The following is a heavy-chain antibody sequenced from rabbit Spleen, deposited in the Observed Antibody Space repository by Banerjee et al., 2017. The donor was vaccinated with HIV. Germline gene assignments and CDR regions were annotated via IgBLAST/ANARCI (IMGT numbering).Heavy chain of an antibody. V-gene: IGHV1S45*01. CDR1: GFTLSSNYW. CDR2: IDTGGSGST. J-gene: IGHJ4*01. D-gene: IGHD2-1*01. CDR3: GRVYHDDFYFNL. Sequence: EESGGGLVQPEGSLILTCTASGFTLSSNYWICWVRQAPGKGLEWIGCIDTGGSGSTYYATWVNRRFTISKTSSTTVDLKMTSLTAADTATYFCGRVYHDDFYFNLWGPGTLVTVS.